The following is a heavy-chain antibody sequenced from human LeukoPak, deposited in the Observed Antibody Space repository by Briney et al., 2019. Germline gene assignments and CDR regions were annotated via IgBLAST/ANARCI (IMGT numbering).Heavy chain of an antibody. D-gene: IGHD1-1*01. J-gene: IGHJ5*02. CDR2: IYHSGST. V-gene: IGHV4-4*02. CDR3: ARPVPSRLGWFDP. CDR1: GGSISSSNW. Sequence: SETLSLTCTVSGGSISSSNWWSWVRPPPGKGLEWIGEIYHSGSTYYNPSLKSRVSISVHTSKNQFSLKLRSVTAADTAVYYCARPVPSRLGWFDPWGQGTLVTVSS.